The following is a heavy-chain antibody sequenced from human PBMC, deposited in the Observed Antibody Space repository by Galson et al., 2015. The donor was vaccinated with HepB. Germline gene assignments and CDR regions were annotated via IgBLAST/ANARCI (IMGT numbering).Heavy chain of an antibody. CDR3: ARSGQTTIPY. J-gene: IGHJ4*02. CDR2: ISRRTNYI. CDR1: GFTFSSYT. Sequence: SLRLSCAASGFTFSSYTMNWVRQAPGKGLEWVSCISRRTNYIYYADSVKGRFTISRDNAKNSLYLQMNSLRAEDTAVYYCARSGQTTIPYWGQGTLVTVSS. D-gene: IGHD2-2*02. V-gene: IGHV3-21*01.